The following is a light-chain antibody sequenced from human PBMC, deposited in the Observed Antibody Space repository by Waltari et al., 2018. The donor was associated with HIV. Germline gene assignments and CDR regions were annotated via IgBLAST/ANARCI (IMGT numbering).Light chain of an antibody. CDR3: AVWDDSLNGVV. Sequence: QSVLTQPPSASATPGPGAGISCSGSSANIGTNTFNWYQPLTGTASKLLIYSNDQRPSGVPDRISGSKSGTSASLAISALQSEDEADYYCAVWDDSLNGVVFGGGTKLTVL. V-gene: IGLV1-44*01. CDR1: SANIGTNT. CDR2: SND. J-gene: IGLJ2*01.